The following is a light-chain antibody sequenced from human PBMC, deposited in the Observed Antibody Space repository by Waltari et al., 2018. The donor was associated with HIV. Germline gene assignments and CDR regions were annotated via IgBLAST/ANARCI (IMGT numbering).Light chain of an antibody. CDR2: TNI. V-gene: IGLV1-44*01. CDR3: AVWDDRLRSVL. Sequence: QSVLTQPPSASGTPGQRVNISCSGGSSNIGSNPVNWYQQFPGEAPKLLIYTNIQRPSGVPDRFSGSKSGTSASLAISGLQSEDEADFYCAVWDDRLRSVLFGGGTRLTVL. J-gene: IGLJ3*02. CDR1: SSNIGSNP.